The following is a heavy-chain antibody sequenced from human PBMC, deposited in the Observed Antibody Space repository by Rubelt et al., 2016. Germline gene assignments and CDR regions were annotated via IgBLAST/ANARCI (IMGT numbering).Heavy chain of an antibody. Sequence: QVQLVQSGAEVKKPGASVKVSCKASGYTFINYGISWVRQAPGQGLEWMGWIHAYTGNTNYAQKVQGRVAVTTDTSTGTAYMELRSLRSDDTAVYYWARDPIAVAGFPDDWGQGTLVTVSS. CDR2: IHAYTGNT. D-gene: IGHD6-19*01. J-gene: IGHJ4*02. CDR3: ARDPIAVAGFPDD. CDR1: GYTFINYG. V-gene: IGHV1-18*01.